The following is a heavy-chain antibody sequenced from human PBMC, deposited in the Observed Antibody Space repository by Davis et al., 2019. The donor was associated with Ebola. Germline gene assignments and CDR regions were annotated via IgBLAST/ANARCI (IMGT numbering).Heavy chain of an antibody. J-gene: IGHJ2*01. D-gene: IGHD4-23*01. Sequence: GESPNTSRAASWFIVSDKHMSWVRQAPGKGLEWVSVIYRDGRTYHADSVKGRFTIPRDNSKNTVYLQMNSLRAEDTAVYYCTRHVSGGFWYFDLWGRGTLVTVSS. V-gene: IGHV3-53*01. CDR3: TRHVSGGFWYFDL. CDR2: IYRDGRT. CDR1: WFIVSDKH.